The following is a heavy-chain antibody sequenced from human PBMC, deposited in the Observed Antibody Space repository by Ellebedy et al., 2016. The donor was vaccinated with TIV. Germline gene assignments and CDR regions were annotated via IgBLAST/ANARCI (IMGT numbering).Heavy chain of an antibody. V-gene: IGHV3-23*01. Sequence: GESLKISCAASGFTFGSFAMHWVRQAPGKGLEWLSVISGDGSSTYHADSVKGRFTITRDNSKNTLYLQVNRLRPEDTAVYDCAKGTSSGFNYDRVGFEYWGQGILVTVSS. J-gene: IGHJ4*02. CDR3: AKGTSSGFNYDRVGFEY. CDR1: GFTFGSFA. D-gene: IGHD3-22*01. CDR2: ISGDGSST.